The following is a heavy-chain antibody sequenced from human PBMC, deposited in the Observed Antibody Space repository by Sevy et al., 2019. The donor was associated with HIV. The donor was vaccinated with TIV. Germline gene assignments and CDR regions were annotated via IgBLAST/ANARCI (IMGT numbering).Heavy chain of an antibody. CDR1: GYTFTSYG. CDR2: ISAYNGNT. CDR3: ARASGAMVRGSPFDY. Sequence: ASVKASCKASGYTFTSYGISWVRQAPGQGLEWMGWISAYNGNTNYAQKLQGRVTMTTDTSTSTAYMELRSLRSDDTAVYYCARASGAMVRGSPFDYWGQGTLVTVSS. J-gene: IGHJ4*02. V-gene: IGHV1-18*01. D-gene: IGHD3-10*01.